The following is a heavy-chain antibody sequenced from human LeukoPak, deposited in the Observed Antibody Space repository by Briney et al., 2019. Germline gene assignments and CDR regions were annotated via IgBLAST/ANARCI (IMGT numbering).Heavy chain of an antibody. CDR1: GFTFSSYS. J-gene: IGHJ5*02. CDR2: ISSSSSYI. Sequence: PGGSLRLSCAASGFTFSSYSMNWVRQAPGKGLEWVSSISSSSSYIYYADSVKGRFTISRDNAKNSLYLQMNNLRGEDTAIYYCARGAGNSGYGCDLWGQGTLVTVSS. CDR3: ARGAGNSGYGCDL. V-gene: IGHV3-21*01. D-gene: IGHD5-12*01.